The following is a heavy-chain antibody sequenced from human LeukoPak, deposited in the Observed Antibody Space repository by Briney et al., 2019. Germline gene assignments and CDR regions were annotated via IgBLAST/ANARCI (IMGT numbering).Heavy chain of an antibody. D-gene: IGHD6-13*01. V-gene: IGHV4-34*01. CDR3: ARGGRQQLVRGWFDP. J-gene: IGHJ5*02. CDR2: INHSGST. Sequence: ASETLSLTCAVYGGSFSGYYWSWIRQPPGKGLEWIGEINHSGSTNYNPSLKSRVTISVDTSKNQFSLKLSSVTAADTAMYYCARGGRQQLVRGWFDPWGQGTLVTVSS. CDR1: GGSFSGYY.